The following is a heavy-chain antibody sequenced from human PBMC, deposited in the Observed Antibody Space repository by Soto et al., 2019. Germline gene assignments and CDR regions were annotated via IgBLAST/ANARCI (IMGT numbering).Heavy chain of an antibody. CDR2: INHSGST. Sequence: SETLSLTCAVYGGSFSGYYWSWIRQPPGKGLEWIGEINHSGSTNYNPSLKSRVTISVDTSKNQFSLKLSSVTAADTAVYYCARGRVRYFDWLLRATFDYWGQGTLVTVSS. V-gene: IGHV4-34*01. D-gene: IGHD3-9*01. CDR3: ARGRVRYFDWLLRATFDY. CDR1: GGSFSGYY. J-gene: IGHJ4*02.